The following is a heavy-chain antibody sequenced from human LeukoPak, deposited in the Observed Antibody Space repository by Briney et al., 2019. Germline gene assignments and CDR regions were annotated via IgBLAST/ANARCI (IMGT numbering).Heavy chain of an antibody. CDR3: ARQVYSSSWSYYFEY. CDR2: IHYSGST. CDR1: GDSISSGNYH. V-gene: IGHV4-61*01. D-gene: IGHD6-13*01. Sequence: SETLSLTCTVSGDSISSGNYHWSWVRQPPGRGLEWIGSIHYSGSTSYNSSLKSRVTMSIDTSKNQFSLKLSSVTPADTAVYYCARQVYSSSWSYYFEYWGQGILVTVSS. J-gene: IGHJ4*02.